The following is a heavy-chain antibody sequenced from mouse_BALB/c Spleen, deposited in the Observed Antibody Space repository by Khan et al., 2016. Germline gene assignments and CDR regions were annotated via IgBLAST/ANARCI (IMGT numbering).Heavy chain of an antibody. CDR1: GFTFSSYA. D-gene: IGHD2-1*01. CDR2: ISSGGST. V-gene: IGHV5-6-5*01. J-gene: IGHJ2*01. Sequence: EVELVESGGGLVKPGGSLKLSCAASGFTFSSYAMSWVRQTPEKRLEWVASISSGGSTYYPDSVKGRFTISRDNARNILYLQMCSLRSEDTAMYYCARGGNYYFDYWGQGTTLTVSS. CDR3: ARGGNYYFDY.